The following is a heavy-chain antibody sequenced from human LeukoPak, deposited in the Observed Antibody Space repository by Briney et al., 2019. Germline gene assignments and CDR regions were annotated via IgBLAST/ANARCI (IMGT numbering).Heavy chain of an antibody. CDR3: ARGASEDRSGLNYYYYGMDV. CDR2: TRNKANSYTT. J-gene: IGHJ6*02. CDR1: GFTFSDHY. V-gene: IGHV3-72*01. D-gene: IGHD6-19*01. Sequence: GGSLRLSCAASGFTFSDHYMDWVRQAPGKGLEWVGRTRNKANSYTTEYAASVKGRFTVSRDDSKNSLYLQMNSLKTEDTAVYYCARGASEDRSGLNYYYYGMDVWGQGTTVTVSS.